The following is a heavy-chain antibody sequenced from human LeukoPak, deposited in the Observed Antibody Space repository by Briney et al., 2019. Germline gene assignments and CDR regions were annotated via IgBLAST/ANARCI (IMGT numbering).Heavy chain of an antibody. CDR3: ARHSSLQGYYFDY. J-gene: IGHJ4*02. V-gene: IGHV4-59*08. Sequence: SETLSLTCTVSGDSISGHYWSWIRQPPGKGLEWIGNVHYSGSTTYHPSLQSRATISVDTSKKQFSLKLRSVTAADSAVYYCARHSSLQGYYFDYWGRGTLVTVSS. CDR2: VHYSGST. D-gene: IGHD6-6*01. CDR1: GDSISGHY.